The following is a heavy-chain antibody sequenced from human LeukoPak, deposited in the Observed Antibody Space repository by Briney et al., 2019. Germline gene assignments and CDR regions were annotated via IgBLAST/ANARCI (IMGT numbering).Heavy chain of an antibody. J-gene: IGHJ4*02. CDR3: ARGYGDFDY. V-gene: IGHV4-34*01. Sequence: SETLSLTCAVYGGSFSGYYWSWIRQPPGKGLEWIGEINHSGSTNYNPSLKSRVTISVDTSKNQFSLKLSSVTAADTAVYYCARGYGDFDYWGQGTLVTVSS. CDR1: GGSFSGYY. D-gene: IGHD4-17*01. CDR2: INHSGST.